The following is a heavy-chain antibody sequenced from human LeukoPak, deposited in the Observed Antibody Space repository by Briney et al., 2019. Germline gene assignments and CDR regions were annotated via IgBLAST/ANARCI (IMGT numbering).Heavy chain of an antibody. CDR1: GFPFSSYA. V-gene: IGHV3-64*04. CDR3: AKGNLRGPPPNIDY. J-gene: IGHJ4*02. Sequence: GGSLRLSCSASGFPFSSYAMHWVRQAPGKGLEYVSAISDSGGSTYYADSVKGRFTISRDNSKNTLYLQMNSLRAEDTAVYYCAKGNLRGPPPNIDYWGQGTLVTVSS. CDR2: ISDSGGST. D-gene: IGHD5/OR15-5a*01.